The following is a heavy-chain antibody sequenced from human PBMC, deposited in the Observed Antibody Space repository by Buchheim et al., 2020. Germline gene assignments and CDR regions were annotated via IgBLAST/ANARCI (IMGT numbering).Heavy chain of an antibody. J-gene: IGHJ6*02. CDR3: ARVYYYDSSGYNYYYYGMDV. Sequence: QVQLVQSGVEVKKPGASVKVSCKASGYTFTSYGISWVRQTPGQGLEWMGWISAYNGNTNYAQKLQGRVTMTTDTSTSTAYMELRSLRSDDTAVYYCARVYYYDSSGYNYYYYGMDVWGQGTT. CDR2: ISAYNGNT. D-gene: IGHD3-22*01. CDR1: GYTFTSYG. V-gene: IGHV1-18*01.